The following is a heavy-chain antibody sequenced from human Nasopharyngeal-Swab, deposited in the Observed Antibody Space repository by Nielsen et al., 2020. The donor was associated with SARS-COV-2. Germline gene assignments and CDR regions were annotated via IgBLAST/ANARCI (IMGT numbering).Heavy chain of an antibody. D-gene: IGHD5-18*01. V-gene: IGHV3-11*01. CDR3: ARRLPTAMVFDY. Sequence: GGSLRLSCAASGFSFSDYYMSWIRQAQGKGLEWVSYINPSGGTIYYADSVKGRFTISRDNTKNSLYLQVNGLRAEDTAVYYCARRLPTAMVFDYWGQGTLVTVSS. J-gene: IGHJ4*02. CDR2: INPSGGTI. CDR1: GFSFSDYY.